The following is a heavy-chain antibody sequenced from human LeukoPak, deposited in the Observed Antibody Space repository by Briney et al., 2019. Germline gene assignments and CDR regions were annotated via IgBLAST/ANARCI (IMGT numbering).Heavy chain of an antibody. D-gene: IGHD1-14*01. V-gene: IGHV3-23*01. CDR1: GFTFSSYA. Sequence: GGSLRLSCAASGFTFSSYAMSWVRQAPGKGLEWVSAISGSGGSTYYADSVKGRFTISRDNSKNTLYLQMNSLRAEDTAVYYCARTPIFRRSGTHVDVWGQGTTVTVSS. CDR3: ARTPIFRRSGTHVDV. J-gene: IGHJ6*02. CDR2: ISGSGGST.